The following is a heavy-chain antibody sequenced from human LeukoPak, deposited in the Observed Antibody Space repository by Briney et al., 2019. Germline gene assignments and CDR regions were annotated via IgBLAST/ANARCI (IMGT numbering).Heavy chain of an antibody. CDR2: INHSGST. CDR3: ARGLVVRGVMPRNRFDP. Sequence: SETLSLTCAVYGGSLSGYYWSWIRQPPGKGLEWIGEINHSGSTNYNPSLKSRVTISVDTSKNQFSLKLSSVTAADTAVYYCARGLVVRGVMPRNRFDPWGQGTLVTVSS. J-gene: IGHJ5*02. CDR1: GGSLSGYY. V-gene: IGHV4-34*01. D-gene: IGHD3-10*01.